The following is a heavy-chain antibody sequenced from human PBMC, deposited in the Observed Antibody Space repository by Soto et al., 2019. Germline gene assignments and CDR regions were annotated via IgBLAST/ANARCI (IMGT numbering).Heavy chain of an antibody. J-gene: IGHJ4*02. D-gene: IGHD2-15*01. V-gene: IGHV3-66*01. CDR3: AVPPRLGRGPEVRDY. Sequence: GGSLRLSCAASGFTVSSNYMSWVRQAPGKGLEWVSVIYSGGSTYYADSVKGGFTISRDNSKNTLYLQMNSLRAEDTAVYYCAVPPRLGRGPEVRDYWGQGTLVTVSS. CDR2: IYSGGST. CDR1: GFTVSSNY.